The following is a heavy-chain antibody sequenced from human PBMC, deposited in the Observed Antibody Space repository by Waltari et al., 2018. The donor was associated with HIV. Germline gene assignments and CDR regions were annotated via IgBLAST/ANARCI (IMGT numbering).Heavy chain of an antibody. CDR2: IYPCDSDT. Sequence: EVQLVQSGAEVKKPGESLKISCTGSGYSFTSYWIGWVRQMPGKGLEWMGFIYPCDSDTSYSPSFQGQVTISADKSISTAYLQWSSLKASDTAMYYCARHYTYYDDSSGFADVWGQGTTVTVSS. V-gene: IGHV5-51*01. CDR3: ARHYTYYDDSSGFADV. D-gene: IGHD3-22*01. J-gene: IGHJ6*02. CDR1: GYSFTSYW.